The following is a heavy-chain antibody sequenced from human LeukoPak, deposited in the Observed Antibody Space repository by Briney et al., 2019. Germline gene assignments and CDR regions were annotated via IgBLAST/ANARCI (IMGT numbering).Heavy chain of an antibody. CDR3: ARGGEDYDILTGYISVFDY. CDR1: GFTFSSYA. Sequence: GRSLRLSCAASGFTFSSYAMHWVRQAPGKGLEWVAVISYDGSNKYYADSVKGRFTISRDNSKNTLYLQMNSLRAEDAAVYYCARGGEDYDILTGYISVFDYWGQGTLVTVSS. V-gene: IGHV3-30-3*01. CDR2: ISYDGSNK. J-gene: IGHJ4*02. D-gene: IGHD3-9*01.